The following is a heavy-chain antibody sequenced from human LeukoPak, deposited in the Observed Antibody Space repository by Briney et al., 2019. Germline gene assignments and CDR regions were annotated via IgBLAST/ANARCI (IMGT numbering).Heavy chain of an antibody. CDR2: ISGSGGNT. CDR3: AKDKEKVLLWFGELLPRSFDY. D-gene: IGHD3-10*01. CDR1: GFTFSSYG. J-gene: IGHJ4*02. Sequence: GGSLRLSCAASGFTFSSYGMSWVRQAPGKGLEWVSGISGSGGNTYYADSVKGRFTISRDNSNNTLYLQMNSLRAEDTAVYYCAKDKEKVLLWFGELLPRSFDYWGQGILVTVSS. V-gene: IGHV3-23*01.